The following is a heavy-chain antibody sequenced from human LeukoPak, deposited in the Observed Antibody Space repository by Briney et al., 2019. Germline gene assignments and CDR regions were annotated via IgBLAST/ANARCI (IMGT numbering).Heavy chain of an antibody. CDR3: AKHYMGSSYNRGLDY. D-gene: IGHD3-10*01. J-gene: IGHJ4*02. CDR1: GGSFSGYY. CDR2: IYYSGYT. V-gene: IGHV4-34*01. Sequence: PSKTLSLTCAVYGGSFSGYYWSWIRQPPGKGLEWIGSIYYSGYTYHNPSLESRVTISVDTSKNQFSLKLSSVTAADTAIYYCAKHYMGSSYNRGLDYWGQGTLVTVSS.